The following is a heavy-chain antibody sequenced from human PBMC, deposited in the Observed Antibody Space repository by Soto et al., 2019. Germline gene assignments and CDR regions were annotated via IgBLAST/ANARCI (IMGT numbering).Heavy chain of an antibody. CDR3: ARDGSSSSGECYFDY. D-gene: IGHD6-6*01. Sequence: ASVKVSCKASGYTVTGYYMHWVRQAPGQGLEWMGWINPNSGGTNYAQKFQGWVTMTRDTSISTAYMELSRLRSDDTAVYYCARDGSSSSGECYFDYWGKGTRFTVSS. CDR1: GYTVTGYY. J-gene: IGHJ4*02. V-gene: IGHV1-2*04. CDR2: INPNSGGT.